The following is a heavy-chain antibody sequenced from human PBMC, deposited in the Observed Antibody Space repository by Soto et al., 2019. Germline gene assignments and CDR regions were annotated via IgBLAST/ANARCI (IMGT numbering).Heavy chain of an antibody. J-gene: IGHJ2*01. CDR3: ARGVMVSAMVMWYFEL. V-gene: IGHV3-33*01. CDR1: GFTFSSYG. D-gene: IGHD2-21*01. CDR2: IWYDGSKN. Sequence: QVQLVESGGGVVQPGRSLRLSCAASGFTFSSYGMHWVRQAPGKGLEWVAVIWYDGSKNYYADSVQGRFTISRDNSQNTLDLQRNSLRAEDTAVYYCARGVMVSAMVMWYFELWGLGSLVAVCS.